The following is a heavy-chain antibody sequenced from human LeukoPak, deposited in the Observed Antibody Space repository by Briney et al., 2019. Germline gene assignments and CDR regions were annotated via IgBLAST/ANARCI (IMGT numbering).Heavy chain of an antibody. V-gene: IGHV3-30-3*01. Sequence: GRSLRLSCAASGFTFSNYAMHWVRQAPGKGLGWVAVISYDGSNKYYADSVKGRFTISRDNSKNTLYLQMNSLRAEDTAVYYCAREPYSSGWYFSYYFDYWGQGTLVTVSS. CDR2: ISYDGSNK. D-gene: IGHD6-19*01. CDR3: AREPYSSGWYFSYYFDY. J-gene: IGHJ4*02. CDR1: GFTFSNYA.